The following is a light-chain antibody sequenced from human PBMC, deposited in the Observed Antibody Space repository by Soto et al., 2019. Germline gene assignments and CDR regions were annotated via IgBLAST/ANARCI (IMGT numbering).Light chain of an antibody. CDR1: QSVSSN. Sequence: EIVMTQSPATLSVSPGERATLSCRASQSVSSNLAWYQQKPGQAPRLLIYGASTRATGIPARFSGSGSGTEFTLTISSLQSEDFAVSYCQQYNTWPPMAFGQGTKVEIK. V-gene: IGKV3-15*01. CDR2: GAS. CDR3: QQYNTWPPMA. J-gene: IGKJ1*01.